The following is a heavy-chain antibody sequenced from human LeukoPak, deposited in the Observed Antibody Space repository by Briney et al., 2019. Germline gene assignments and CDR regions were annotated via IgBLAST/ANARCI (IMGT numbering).Heavy chain of an antibody. CDR2: IIPIFGTA. J-gene: IGHJ4*02. Sequence: SVKVSCKASGGTFSSYAISWVRQAHGQGLEWMGRIIPIFGTANYAQKFQGRVTITTDESTSTAYMELSSLRSEDTAVYYCARGSLWFGESPHFDYWGQGTLVTVSS. D-gene: IGHD3-10*01. V-gene: IGHV1-69*05. CDR1: GGTFSSYA. CDR3: ARGSLWFGESPHFDY.